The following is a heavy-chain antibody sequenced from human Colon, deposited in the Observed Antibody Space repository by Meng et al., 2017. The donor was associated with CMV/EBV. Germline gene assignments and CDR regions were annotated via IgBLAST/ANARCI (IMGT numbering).Heavy chain of an antibody. CDR2: ISVYSGQT. J-gene: IGHJ4*02. CDR3: GRDHHVVVSGGYTACEY. D-gene: IGHD5-18*01. V-gene: IGHV1-18*01. CDR1: GYTFFSHG. Sequence: ASVKVSCKASGYTFFSHGISWLRQAPGQGLEWMGWISVYSGQTNYAQKFQDRVTMTTETSTSTAYMELRGLRSDDTAVYYCGRDHHVVVSGGYTACEYWGQGTLVTVSS.